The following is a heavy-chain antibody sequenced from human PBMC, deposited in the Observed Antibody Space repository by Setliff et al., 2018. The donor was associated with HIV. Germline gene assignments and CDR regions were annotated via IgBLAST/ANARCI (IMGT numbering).Heavy chain of an antibody. CDR2: IYYSGNT. CDR3: ASSRGRYYGSVRAFDI. Sequence: SETLSLTCTVSDGSISSYYWSWVRQPPGKGLEWIGYIYYSGNTHYNPSLKSRVTMSVDTSKNQFSLKLSSVTAADTAVYYCASSRGRYYGSVRAFDIWGQGTMVTVSS. V-gene: IGHV4-59*08. CDR1: DGSISSYY. J-gene: IGHJ3*02. D-gene: IGHD3-10*01.